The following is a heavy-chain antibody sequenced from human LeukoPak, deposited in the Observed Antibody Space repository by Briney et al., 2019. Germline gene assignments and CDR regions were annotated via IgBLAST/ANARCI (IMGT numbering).Heavy chain of an antibody. CDR3: AREYGSTSCYDY. J-gene: IGHJ4*02. CDR1: GGSISSSSYY. D-gene: IGHD2-2*01. V-gene: IGHV4-39*01. CDR2: IYYSGST. Sequence: SETLSRTCTVSGGSISSSSYYWGWIRQPPGKGLEWIGSIYYSGSTYYNPSLKSRVTISVDTSKNQFSLKLSSVTAADTAVYYCAREYGSTSCYDYRGQGTLVTVSS.